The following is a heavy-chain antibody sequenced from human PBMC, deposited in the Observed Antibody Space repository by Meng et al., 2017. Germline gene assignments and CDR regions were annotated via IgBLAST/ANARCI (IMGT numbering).Heavy chain of an antibody. V-gene: IGHV4-4*07. Sequence: QVQLQESGPGLVKPSEPLSLTCTVSGGSISSYYWSWIRQPAGKGLEWIGRIYTSGSTNYNPSLKSRVTMSVDTSKNQFSLNLSSVTAADTAVYYCAGDYGDYRDWYFDLWGRGTLVTVSS. CDR1: GGSISSYY. CDR2: IYTSGST. D-gene: IGHD4-17*01. CDR3: AGDYGDYRDWYFDL. J-gene: IGHJ2*01.